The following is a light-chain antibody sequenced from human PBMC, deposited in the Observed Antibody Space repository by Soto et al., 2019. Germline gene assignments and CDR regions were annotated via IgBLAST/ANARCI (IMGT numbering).Light chain of an antibody. CDR2: AAS. J-gene: IGKJ3*01. CDR1: QDIRNF. Sequence: DIQMTQSPTSLSASVGDRVTITCRASQDIRNFVGWYQQKPGKSPKLLIYAASTLQSGVPSRFSGSGSGTDFTRTINSLQPEDVATYSCQKYSSVPVFGPGTKVEIK. CDR3: QKYSSVPV. V-gene: IGKV1-27*01.